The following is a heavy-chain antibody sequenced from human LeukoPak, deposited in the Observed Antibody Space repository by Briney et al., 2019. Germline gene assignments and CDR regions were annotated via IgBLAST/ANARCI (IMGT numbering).Heavy chain of an antibody. V-gene: IGHV1-18*01. D-gene: IGHD6-13*01. CDR2: ISAYNGNT. Sequence: ASVTVSCKASGYTFTSYGISWVRQAPGQGLEWMGWISAYNGNTNYAQKLQGRVTMTTDTSTSTAYMELRSLRSDDTAVYYCAALIAAAGPGYGMDVWGQGTTVTVSS. CDR1: GYTFTSYG. J-gene: IGHJ6*02. CDR3: AALIAAAGPGYGMDV.